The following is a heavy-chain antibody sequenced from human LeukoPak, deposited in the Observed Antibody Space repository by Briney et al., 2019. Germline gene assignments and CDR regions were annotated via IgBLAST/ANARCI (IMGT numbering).Heavy chain of an antibody. CDR1: GFTFDDYA. Sequence: PGGSLRLSCAASGFTFDDYAMHWVRQAPGKGLEWVSGISWNSGSIGYADSVKGRFTISRDNAKNSLYLQMNSLRAEDTALYYCAKGGAIGAFDIWGQGTMVTVSS. CDR3: AKGGAIGAFDI. CDR2: ISWNSGSI. J-gene: IGHJ3*02. V-gene: IGHV3-9*01. D-gene: IGHD3-16*02.